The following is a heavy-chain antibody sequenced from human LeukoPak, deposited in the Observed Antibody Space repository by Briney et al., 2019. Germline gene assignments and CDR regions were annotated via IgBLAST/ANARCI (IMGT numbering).Heavy chain of an antibody. CDR2: ISSDYSTT. V-gene: IGHV3-11*01. D-gene: IGHD2-21*01. Sequence: GGSLRLSCAASGFTFSDHYMSWIRQAPGKGLEWLSYISSDYSTTYYADSVKGRFTISRDNAKHSLYLQMNSLRAEDTAVYHCAKAGTAWDFDYWGQGTLVTVSS. J-gene: IGHJ4*02. CDR3: AKAGTAWDFDY. CDR1: GFTFSDHY.